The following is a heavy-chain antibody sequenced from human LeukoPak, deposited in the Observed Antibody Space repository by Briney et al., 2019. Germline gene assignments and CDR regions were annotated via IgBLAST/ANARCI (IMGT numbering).Heavy chain of an antibody. D-gene: IGHD3-10*01. J-gene: IGHJ4*02. CDR1: GGSISSSSYY. Sequence: PSETLSLTCTVSGGSISSSSYYWGWIRQPPGKGLEWIGSIYYSGSTYYNPSLKSRVTISVDTSKNQISLKLSSVTAADTALYYCARHDYSSGSYMDFWGQGTLVTVSS. CDR3: ARHDYSSGSYMDF. CDR2: IYYSGST. V-gene: IGHV4-39*01.